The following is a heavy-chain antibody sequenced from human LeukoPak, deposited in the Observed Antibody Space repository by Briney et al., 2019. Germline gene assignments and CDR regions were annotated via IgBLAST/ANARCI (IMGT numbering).Heavy chain of an antibody. CDR2: ISWNSGSI. CDR1: GFTFSSYA. V-gene: IGHV3-9*01. J-gene: IGHJ4*02. D-gene: IGHD3-10*01. Sequence: GGSLRLSCAASGFTFSSYAMSWVRQAPGKGLEWVSGISWNSGSIGYADSVKGRFTISRDNAKNSLYLQMNSLRAEDTALYYCAKVQHSGSYFDYWGQGTLVTVSS. CDR3: AKVQHSGSYFDY.